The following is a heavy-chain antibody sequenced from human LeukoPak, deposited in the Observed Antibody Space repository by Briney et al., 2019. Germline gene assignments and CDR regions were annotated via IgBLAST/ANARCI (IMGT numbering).Heavy chain of an antibody. V-gene: IGHV3-23*01. J-gene: IGHJ5*02. Sequence: AGGPLRLSCAASGFTFSNSAMTWVRQAPGKGLEWVSAISGDGDSTYYADSVKGRFTISRDNSKNTLYLQMNSLRAEDTAIYYCAKDVWWSVSWGQGTLVTVSS. CDR3: AKDVWWSVS. CDR1: GFTFSNSA. D-gene: IGHD2-8*02. CDR2: ISGDGDST.